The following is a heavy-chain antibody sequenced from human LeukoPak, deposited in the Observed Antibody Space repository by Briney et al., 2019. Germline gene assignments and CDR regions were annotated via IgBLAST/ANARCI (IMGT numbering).Heavy chain of an antibody. D-gene: IGHD5-12*01. CDR2: ISSSGGST. CDR3: AKAKSYRRSVATIFDY. Sequence: GGSLRLSCAASGFTFSSYAMSWVRQAPGKGLEWVSAISSSGGSTYYADSVKGRFTISRDNSKNTLYLQMNSLRAEDTAVYYCAKAKSYRRSVATIFDYWGQGTLVTVSS. CDR1: GFTFSSYA. V-gene: IGHV3-23*01. J-gene: IGHJ4*02.